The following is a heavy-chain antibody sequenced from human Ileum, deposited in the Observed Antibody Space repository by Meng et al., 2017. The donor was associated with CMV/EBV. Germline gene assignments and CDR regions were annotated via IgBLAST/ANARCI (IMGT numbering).Heavy chain of an antibody. CDR2: GRNKANGYTG. V-gene: IGHV3-72*01. J-gene: IGHJ4*02. CDR1: GFTFSDHY. Sequence: GESLKISCAASGFTFSDHYMDWVRQAPGKGLEWVGRGRNKANGYTGEYAASVKGRFTISRDDSRNSLYLQMNSLKTEDTAVYYCAKDVYSYGPRGSDYWGLGTLVTVSS. D-gene: IGHD5-18*01. CDR3: AKDVYSYGPRGSDY.